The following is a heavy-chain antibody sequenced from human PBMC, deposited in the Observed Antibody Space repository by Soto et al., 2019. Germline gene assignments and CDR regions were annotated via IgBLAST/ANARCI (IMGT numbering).Heavy chain of an antibody. J-gene: IGHJ4*02. CDR3: ARGVLWFGELLSQPYYFDY. CDR2: IYYSGST. CDR1: GGSISSYY. D-gene: IGHD3-10*01. Sequence: PSETLSLTCTVSGGSISSYYWSWIRQPPGKXLEWIGYIYYSGSTNYNPSLKSRVTISVDTSKNQFSLKLSSVTAADTAVYYCARGVLWFGELLSQPYYFDYWGQGTLVTVSS. V-gene: IGHV4-59*01.